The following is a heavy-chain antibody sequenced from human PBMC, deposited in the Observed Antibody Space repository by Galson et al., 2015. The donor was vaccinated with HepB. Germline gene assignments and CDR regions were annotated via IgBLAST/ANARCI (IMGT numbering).Heavy chain of an antibody. J-gene: IGHJ5*02. D-gene: IGHD5-12*01. CDR1: GYTFTSHD. Sequence: SVKVSCKAFGYTFTSHDINWVRQATGQGLEWMGWMNPNSGNTDYAQKFQGRVTMTRDTSMSTAYMELSSLRAEDTAVYYCARGGYIDNWFDPWGQGTPVTVSS. V-gene: IGHV1-8*01. CDR3: ARGGYIDNWFDP. CDR2: MNPNSGNT.